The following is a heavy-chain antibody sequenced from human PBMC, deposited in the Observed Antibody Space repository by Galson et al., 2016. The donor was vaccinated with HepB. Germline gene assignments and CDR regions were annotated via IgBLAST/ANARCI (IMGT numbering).Heavy chain of an antibody. J-gene: IGHJ4*02. D-gene: IGHD3-22*01. CDR1: GFTFRTYS. V-gene: IGHV3-48*04. Sequence: SLRLSCAASGFTFRTYSMNWVRQAPGKGLECVSYITSGSDIKYYAESVKGRFTISRDNAKSSLYLQMNSLRVEDTAVYYCARAFVDRSGLWGFEYWGPGTPVTVSS. CDR2: ITSGSDIK. CDR3: ARAFVDRSGLWGFEY.